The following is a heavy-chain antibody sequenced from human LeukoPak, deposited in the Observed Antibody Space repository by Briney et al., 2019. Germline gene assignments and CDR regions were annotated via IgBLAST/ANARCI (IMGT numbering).Heavy chain of an antibody. CDR3: ARDNSEYYYYYMDV. CDR1: GFTFSSYE. Sequence: PGGSLRLSCAASGFTFSSYEMNWVRQAPGKGLEWVSYISSSGSTIYYADSVKGRFTISRDNAKNSLYLQMNSLRAEDTAVYYCARDNSEYYYYYMDVWGKGTTVTVSS. CDR2: ISSSGSTI. V-gene: IGHV3-48*03. J-gene: IGHJ6*03.